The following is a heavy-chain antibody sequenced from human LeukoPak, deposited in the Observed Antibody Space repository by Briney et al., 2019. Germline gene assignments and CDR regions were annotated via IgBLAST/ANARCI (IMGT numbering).Heavy chain of an antibody. CDR3: ARSSPLPATYGMDV. Sequence: PSETLSLTCAVSGGSISSRNWWSWVRQPPGKGLEWIGEIYHSGSTNYNPSLKSRVTISVDKSKNQFSLRLTSVTAADTAMYYCARSSPLPATYGMDVWGQGTTVTVSS. CDR2: IYHSGST. CDR1: GGSISSRNW. J-gene: IGHJ6*02. V-gene: IGHV4-4*02. D-gene: IGHD1-26*01.